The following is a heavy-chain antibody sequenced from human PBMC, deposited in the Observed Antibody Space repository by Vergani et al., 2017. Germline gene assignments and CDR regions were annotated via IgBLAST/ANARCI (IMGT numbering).Heavy chain of an antibody. D-gene: IGHD3-3*01. Sequence: EVQLVESGGGLVQPGRSLRLSCTASGFTFGDYAMSWFRQAPGKGLEWVGFIRSKAYGGTTEYAASVKGRFTISRDDSKSIAYLQMNSLRGEDTAVYYCARVSGRDLWSGYTYYMDVWGKGTTVTVSS. CDR2: IRSKAYGGTT. V-gene: IGHV3-49*03. CDR1: GFTFGDYA. CDR3: ARVSGRDLWSGYTYYMDV. J-gene: IGHJ6*03.